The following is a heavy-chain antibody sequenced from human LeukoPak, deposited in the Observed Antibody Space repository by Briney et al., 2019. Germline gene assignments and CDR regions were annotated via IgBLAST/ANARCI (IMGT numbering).Heavy chain of an antibody. Sequence: ASVKVSCKASGYTFTSYYMHWVRQAPGQGLEWMGIINPSGGSTSYAQKFQGRVTMTRDMSTSTVYMELSRLRSQDTAVYYCARGPNYYDSSCYHIFDYWGQGTLVTVSS. D-gene: IGHD3-22*01. CDR2: INPSGGST. J-gene: IGHJ4*02. CDR3: ARGPNYYDSSCYHIFDY. CDR1: GYTFTSYY. V-gene: IGHV1-46*01.